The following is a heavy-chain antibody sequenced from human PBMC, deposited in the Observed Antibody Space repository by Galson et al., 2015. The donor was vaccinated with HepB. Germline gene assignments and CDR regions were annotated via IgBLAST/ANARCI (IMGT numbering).Heavy chain of an antibody. CDR3: AKDGPYYYDSSGPDY. Sequence: SLRLSCAASGFTFSSYGMHWVRQAPGKGLEWVAVISYDGSNKYYADSVKGRFTISRDNSKNTLYLQMNSLRAEDTAVYYCAKDGPYYYDSSGPDYWGQGTLVTVSS. CDR1: GFTFSSYG. CDR2: ISYDGSNK. V-gene: IGHV3-30*18. J-gene: IGHJ4*02. D-gene: IGHD3-22*01.